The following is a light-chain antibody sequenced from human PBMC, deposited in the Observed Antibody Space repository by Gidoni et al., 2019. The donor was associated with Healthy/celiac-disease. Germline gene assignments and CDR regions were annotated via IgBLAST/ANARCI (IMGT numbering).Light chain of an antibody. V-gene: IGLV2-8*01. CDR3: SSYAGSNKGV. CDR1: SSDVGGYNY. J-gene: IGLJ2*01. Sequence: SPGQPVTIPCTGTSSDVGGYNYVSWYQQHPGKAPKLMIYEVSKRPSGVPDRFSGSKSGNTASLTVSGLQAEDEADYYCSSYAGSNKGVFGGGTKLTVL. CDR2: EVS.